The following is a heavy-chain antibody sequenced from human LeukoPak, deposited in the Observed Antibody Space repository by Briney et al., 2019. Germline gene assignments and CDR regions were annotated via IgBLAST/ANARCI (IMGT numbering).Heavy chain of an antibody. V-gene: IGHV1-18*01. CDR3: ARSLSHHQAAVDVGFDY. D-gene: IGHD1-26*01. CDR2: SIVYNDNT. Sequence: GASVKVSCKASGYSFSSYGLSWVRQAPGQGLEWMGWSIVYNDNTNYAQKLQGRVTMTMDTSTNTGYMELRSLRSDDTGVYYCARSLSHHQAAVDVGFDYWGQGTLVTVSS. J-gene: IGHJ4*02. CDR1: GYSFSSYG.